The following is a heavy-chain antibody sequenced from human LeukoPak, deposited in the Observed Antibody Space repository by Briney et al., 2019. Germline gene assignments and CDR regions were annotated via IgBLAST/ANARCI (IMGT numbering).Heavy chain of an antibody. CDR1: GFTLSSYW. Sequence: GGSLRLSCAASGFTLSSYWMSWVRQAPGKGREWVANINPDGSETYYVDSVKGRFTITRDNSKNTLYLQMGSLRVEDMAVYYCARDLRGSIAYWGQGTLVTVSS. CDR2: INPDGSET. J-gene: IGHJ4*02. CDR3: ARDLRGSIAY. V-gene: IGHV3-7*01. D-gene: IGHD1-26*01.